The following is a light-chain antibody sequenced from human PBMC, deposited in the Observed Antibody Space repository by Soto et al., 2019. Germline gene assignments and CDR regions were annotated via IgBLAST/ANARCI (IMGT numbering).Light chain of an antibody. V-gene: IGLV2-14*01. CDR2: EVT. Sequence: QSALTQPASVSGSPGQSIAISCTGTFSDVGGYDYVSWYQQHPDKAPKLMIYEVTKRPSGVSNRFSGSKSGNTASLTISWLQPEHEADYYCSSHTSGSTRVFGSGTKVTVL. CDR3: SSHTSGSTRV. CDR1: FSDVGGYDY. J-gene: IGLJ1*01.